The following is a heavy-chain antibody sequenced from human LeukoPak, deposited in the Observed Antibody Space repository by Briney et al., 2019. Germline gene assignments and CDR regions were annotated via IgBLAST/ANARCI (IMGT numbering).Heavy chain of an antibody. Sequence: ASAKISCKVSGYTLTELSMHWVRQAPGKGLEWMGGFDPEDGETIYAQKSQGRVTMTEDTSTDTAYMELSRLRSEDTAVYCCAAAAYSGSGWFDPWGQGTLVSVSS. CDR3: AAAAYSGSGWFDP. CDR1: GYTLTELS. D-gene: IGHD1-26*01. CDR2: FDPEDGET. V-gene: IGHV1-24*01. J-gene: IGHJ5*02.